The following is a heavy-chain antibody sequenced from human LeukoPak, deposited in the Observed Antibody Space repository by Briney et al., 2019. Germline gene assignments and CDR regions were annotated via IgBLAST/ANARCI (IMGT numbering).Heavy chain of an antibody. CDR3: ARGGYRYGYFAALDY. CDR2: IIPIFGTA. CDR1: GGTFSSYA. D-gene: IGHD5-18*01. V-gene: IGHV1-69*06. J-gene: IGHJ4*02. Sequence: SVKVSCKASGGTFSSYAISWVRQAPGQGLEWMGGIIPIFGTANYAQKFQGRVTITADKSTSTAYMELSSLRSEDTAVYYCARGGYRYGYFAALDYWGQGTLVTVSS.